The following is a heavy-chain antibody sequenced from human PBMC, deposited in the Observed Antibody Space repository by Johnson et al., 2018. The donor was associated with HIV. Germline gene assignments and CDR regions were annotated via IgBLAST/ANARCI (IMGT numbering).Heavy chain of an antibody. CDR3: AREGQEPPVQKDAFDI. Sequence: EVQLVESVGGVVQPGGSLRLTCSASGFTFSIYGMHWVRQAPGKGLEWVAGINWNGGSTGYADSVKGRFTISRDNAKNSLYLQMNSLRAEDTALYYCAREGQEPPVQKDAFDIWGQGTMVTVSS. CDR2: INWNGGST. V-gene: IGHV3-20*04. D-gene: IGHD1-14*01. CDR1: GFTFSIYG. J-gene: IGHJ3*02.